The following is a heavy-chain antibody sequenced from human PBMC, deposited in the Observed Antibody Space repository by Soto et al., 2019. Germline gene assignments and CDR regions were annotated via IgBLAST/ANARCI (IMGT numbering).Heavy chain of an antibody. Sequence: EVQLVESGGGLVQPGRSLRLSCAASGFTFDDYAMHWVRQAPGKGLEWVSGISWNSGSIGYADSVKGRFTISRDNAKNSLYLQMNSLRAEDTALYYCAKEEQLAGFDYWGQGTLDTVSS. D-gene: IGHD6-6*01. CDR1: GFTFDDYA. CDR3: AKEEQLAGFDY. J-gene: IGHJ4*02. V-gene: IGHV3-9*01. CDR2: ISWNSGSI.